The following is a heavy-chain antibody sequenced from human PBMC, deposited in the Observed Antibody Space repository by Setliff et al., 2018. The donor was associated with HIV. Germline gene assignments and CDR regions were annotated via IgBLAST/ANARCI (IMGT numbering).Heavy chain of an antibody. CDR1: GGSISISTYY. CDR2: IYYSGST. J-gene: IGHJ5*01. Sequence: PSETLSLTCIVSGGSISISTYYWAWIRQPPGKGLDWIGSIYYSGSTDYNPSLKSRVTISVDTSKNQLSLKLTSVTAADTAVYYCARHNGNFDSWGQGTLVTVSS. CDR3: ARHNGNFDS. V-gene: IGHV4-39*01.